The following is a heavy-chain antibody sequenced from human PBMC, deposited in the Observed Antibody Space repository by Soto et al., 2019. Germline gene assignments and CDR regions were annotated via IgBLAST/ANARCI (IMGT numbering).Heavy chain of an antibody. CDR1: GFPFGITD. CDR3: AKNSGWFNT. Sequence: QVLDSGGDLVQPGGSLRLSCAASGFPFGITDMSWVRQAPGKGLEWVSTIDGSGGATHYADSVKGRFTISRDNYKNTVFLQMSSLRADDTAVYYCAKNSGWFNTWGQGTLVTVSS. CDR2: IDGSGGAT. J-gene: IGHJ5*02. D-gene: IGHD3-10*01. V-gene: IGHV3-23*01.